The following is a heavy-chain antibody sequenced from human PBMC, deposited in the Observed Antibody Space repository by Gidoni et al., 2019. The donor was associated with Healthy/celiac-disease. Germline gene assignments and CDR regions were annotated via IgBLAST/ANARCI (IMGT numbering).Heavy chain of an antibody. D-gene: IGHD6-19*01. CDR3: ARDPTPGAVAGTGIDY. CDR2: ISYDGSNK. Sequence: QVQLVESGGGVFQPGRSLRLSCAASRFTFSSYAMHWVRQAPGKGLEWVAVISYDGSNKYYADSVKGRFTISRDNSKNTLYLQMNSLRAEDTAVYYCARDPTPGAVAGTGIDYWGQGTLVTVSS. J-gene: IGHJ4*02. CDR1: RFTFSSYA. V-gene: IGHV3-30-3*01.